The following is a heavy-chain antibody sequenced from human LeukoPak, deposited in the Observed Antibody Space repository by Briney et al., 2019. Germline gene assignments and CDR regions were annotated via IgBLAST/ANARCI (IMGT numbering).Heavy chain of an antibody. CDR3: ARDLGTWIQLFYFDY. D-gene: IGHD5-18*01. CDR1: GFTFSSYA. J-gene: IGHJ4*02. Sequence: GGSLRLSCAASGFTFSSYAMHWVRQAPGKGLEWVAVISYDGGNKYYADSVKGRFTISRDNSKNTLYLQMNSLRAEDTAVYYCARDLGTWIQLFYFDYWGQGTLVTVSS. CDR2: ISYDGGNK. V-gene: IGHV3-30*04.